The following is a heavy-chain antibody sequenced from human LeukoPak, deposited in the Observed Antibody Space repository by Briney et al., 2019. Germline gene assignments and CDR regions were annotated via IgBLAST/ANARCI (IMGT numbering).Heavy chain of an antibody. CDR1: GFTFSSYS. CDR2: ISSSSSYI. D-gene: IGHD2-2*01. J-gene: IGHJ4*02. V-gene: IGHV3-21*01. Sequence: KAGGSLRLSCAASGFTFSSYSMNWVRQAPGKGLEWVSSISSSSSYIYYADSVKGRFTISRDNAKNSLYLQMNSLRAEDTAVYYCAGGCSSTSCNESVDYWGQGTLVTVSS. CDR3: AGGCSSTSCNESVDY.